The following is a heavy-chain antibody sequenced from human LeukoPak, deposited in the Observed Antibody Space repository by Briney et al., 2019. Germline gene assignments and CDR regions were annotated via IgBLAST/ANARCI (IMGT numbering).Heavy chain of an antibody. V-gene: IGHV4-39*01. D-gene: IGHD3-22*01. CDR3: ASLYYYDSSGYYTLPNYFDY. J-gene: IGHJ4*02. CDR2: IYYSGST. CDR1: GGSISSSSYY. Sequence: PSETLSLTCTVSGGSISSSSYYWGWIRQPPGKGLEWIGSIYYSGSTYYNPSLKSRVTISVDPSKNQFSLKLSSVTAADTAVYYCASLYYYDSSGYYTLPNYFDYWGQGTLVTVSS.